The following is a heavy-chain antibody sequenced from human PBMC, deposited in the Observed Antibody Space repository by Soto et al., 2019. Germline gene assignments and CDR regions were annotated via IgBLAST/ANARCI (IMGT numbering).Heavy chain of an antibody. CDR3: ARARLRAVYAFDI. V-gene: IGHV4-34*01. Sequence: ETLSLTCAVYGGSFSGYYWSWIRQPPGKGLEWIGEINHSGSTNYNPSLKSRVTISVDTSKNQFSLKLSSVTAADTAVYYCARARLRAVYAFDIWGQGTMVTVSS. D-gene: IGHD5-12*01. CDR1: GGSFSGYY. CDR2: INHSGST. J-gene: IGHJ3*02.